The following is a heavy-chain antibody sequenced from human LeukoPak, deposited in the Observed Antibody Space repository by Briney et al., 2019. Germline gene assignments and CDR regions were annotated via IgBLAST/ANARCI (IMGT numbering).Heavy chain of an antibody. V-gene: IGHV1-69*04. CDR3: ARELLLTGCYGMDV. J-gene: IGHJ6*02. CDR1: GGTFSSYA. D-gene: IGHD2-15*01. Sequence: ASVKVSCKASGGTFSSYAISWVRQAPGQGLEWMGRIIPILGIANYAQKFQGRVTITADKSTSTAYMELSSLRSEDTAVYYCARELLLTGCYGMDVWGQGTTVTVSS. CDR2: IIPILGIA.